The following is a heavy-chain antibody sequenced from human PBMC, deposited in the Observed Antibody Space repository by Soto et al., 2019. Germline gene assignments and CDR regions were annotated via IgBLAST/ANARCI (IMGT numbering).Heavy chain of an antibody. CDR2: ISLDHHRT. J-gene: IGHJ1*01. CDR1: GENFTDYF. V-gene: IGHV1-46*01. CDR3: ERVLYSCGGDFPYCMVY. D-gene: IGHD2-21*02. Sequence: QAQLVQSGAEVKKPGASVRPSCKTSGENFTDYFIHWVRQAPGQWLDWMGIISLDHHRTSYAQKFPGRLHVSHDTSTTTVYMELISLKSEDTAVYWCERVLYSCGGDFPYCMVYWGPGTLVPVSS.